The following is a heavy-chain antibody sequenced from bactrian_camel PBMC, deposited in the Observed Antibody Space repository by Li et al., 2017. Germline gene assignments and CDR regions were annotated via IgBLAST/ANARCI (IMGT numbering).Heavy chain of an antibody. CDR3: AAGSMRGTWSLGY. V-gene: IGHV3S40*01. D-gene: IGHD6*01. CDR1: GFTPSNYR. J-gene: IGHJ6*01. CDR2: INGGGNST. Sequence: VQLVESGGGLVQPGGSLRLSCAASGFTPSNYRMNWIRQAPGKGLEWVSVINGGGNSTYYADSVKGRFTISSDNPKNTLYPQMNRLKPEDTAVYYCAAGSMRGTWSLGYWGQGTQVTVS.